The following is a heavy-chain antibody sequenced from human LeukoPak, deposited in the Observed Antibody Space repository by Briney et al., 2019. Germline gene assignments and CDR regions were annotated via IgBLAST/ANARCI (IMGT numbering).Heavy chain of an antibody. CDR2: ISAYNGNT. CDR1: GYTFTSYG. D-gene: IGHD1-26*01. CDR3: ARRWNSGSYQEYFQH. J-gene: IGHJ1*01. V-gene: IGHV1-18*01. Sequence: RASVKVSCKASGYTFTSYGISWVRQAPGQGLEWMGWISAYNGNTNYAQKLQGRVTMTTDTSTSTAYMELRSLRSDDTAVYYCARRWNSGSYQEYFQHWGQGTLVTVSS.